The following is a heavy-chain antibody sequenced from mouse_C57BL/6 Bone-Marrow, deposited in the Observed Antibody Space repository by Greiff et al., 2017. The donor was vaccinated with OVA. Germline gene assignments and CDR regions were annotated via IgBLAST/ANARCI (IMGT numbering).Heavy chain of an antibody. V-gene: IGHV5-12*01. Sequence: EVQVVESGGGLVQPGGSLKLSCAASGFTFSDYYMYWVRQTPEKRLEWVAYISNGGGSTYYPDTVKGRFTISRDNAKNTLYLQMSRLKSEDTAMYYCARRGGYPTWFAYWGQGTLVTVSA. J-gene: IGHJ3*01. D-gene: IGHD2-2*01. CDR3: ARRGGYPTWFAY. CDR1: GFTFSDYY. CDR2: ISNGGGST.